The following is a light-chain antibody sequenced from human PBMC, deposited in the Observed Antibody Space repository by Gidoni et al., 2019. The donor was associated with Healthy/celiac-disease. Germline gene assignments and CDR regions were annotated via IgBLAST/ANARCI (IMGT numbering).Light chain of an antibody. Sequence: EIVMTQSPATLSVSPGERATLSCRASQSVNSNLAWYQQKPGQAPRLLIYGASTRATGIPARVSGSGSGTEFTLTISSLQSEDFAVYYCQQYNNWPLFTFGPGTKVDIK. J-gene: IGKJ3*01. CDR2: GAS. CDR1: QSVNSN. V-gene: IGKV3-15*01. CDR3: QQYNNWPLFT.